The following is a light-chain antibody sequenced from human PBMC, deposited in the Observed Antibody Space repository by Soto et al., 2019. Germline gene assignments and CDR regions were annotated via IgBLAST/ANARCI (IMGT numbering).Light chain of an antibody. CDR2: DAS. Sequence: NVLTQSPATRSLSPGEGATLSCRASQSINAYLAWYQQKPGQAPRLLISDASKRATGIPARFSGSGSGTNFTLTISSLQTEDVAVYDGQQRRSWQVTFGQGTRLEI. CDR1: QSINAY. J-gene: IGKJ5*01. CDR3: QQRRSWQVT. V-gene: IGKV3D-11*02.